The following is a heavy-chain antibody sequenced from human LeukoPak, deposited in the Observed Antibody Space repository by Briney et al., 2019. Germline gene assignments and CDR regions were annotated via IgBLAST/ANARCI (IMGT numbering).Heavy chain of an antibody. CDR2: IYYSGST. Sequence: PSETLSLTCTVSGGSISNYYWSWLRQPPGKGLEWIGYIYYSGSTNYNPSLKSRVTISVDTSKNQFSLKLSSVTAADTAVYYCARETYCGGDCYWSHFDYWGQGTLVTVSS. CDR3: ARETYCGGDCYWSHFDY. V-gene: IGHV4-59*01. CDR1: GGSISNYY. D-gene: IGHD2-21*02. J-gene: IGHJ4*02.